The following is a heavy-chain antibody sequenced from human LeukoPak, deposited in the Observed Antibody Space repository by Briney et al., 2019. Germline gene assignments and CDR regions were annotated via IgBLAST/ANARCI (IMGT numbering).Heavy chain of an antibody. Sequence: PGGSLRLSCAASGFTFSSYWMHWVRQAPGKGLVWVSRINSDGSSTSYADSVKGRFTISRDNAKNSLYLQMNSVRAEDTAVNYCARMDNDFWSGYYIDAYWGQGTLVAVSS. J-gene: IGHJ4*02. CDR1: GFTFSSYW. CDR3: ARMDNDFWSGYYIDAY. V-gene: IGHV3-74*01. CDR2: INSDGSST. D-gene: IGHD3-3*01.